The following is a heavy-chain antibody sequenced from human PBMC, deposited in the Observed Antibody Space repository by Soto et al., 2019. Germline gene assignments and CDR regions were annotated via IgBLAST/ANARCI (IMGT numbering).Heavy chain of an antibody. CDR2: IYSSGST. CDR3: ACLYNWNGWSDY. D-gene: IGHD1-20*01. CDR1: GVSITSYY. Sequence: QVQLQESGPGLVKPSETLSLTCTVSGVSITSYYWSWIRQPAGKGLELIGRIYSSGSTTYNPSLKRRVTMSIDTSKNPFSLKLSSVTAADTAVYYCACLYNWNGWSDYWGQGTLVTVSS. V-gene: IGHV4-4*07. J-gene: IGHJ4*02.